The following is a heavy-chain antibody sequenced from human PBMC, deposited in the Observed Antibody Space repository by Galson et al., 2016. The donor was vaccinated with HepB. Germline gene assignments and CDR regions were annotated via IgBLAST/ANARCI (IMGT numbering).Heavy chain of an antibody. D-gene: IGHD5-24*01. CDR3: TRDASSTDGYNYAYFDS. V-gene: IGHV3-21*04. J-gene: IGHJ4*01. Sequence: SLRLSCAASGFSFDSYYMSWVRQAPGKGLEWVSTISSRGDYKYYAESVEGRFTVSRDNAKKVLFLQVNSLRAEDTAIYYCTRDASSTDGYNYAYFDSWGQGGLVTVSS. CDR1: GFSFDSYY. CDR2: ISSRGDYK.